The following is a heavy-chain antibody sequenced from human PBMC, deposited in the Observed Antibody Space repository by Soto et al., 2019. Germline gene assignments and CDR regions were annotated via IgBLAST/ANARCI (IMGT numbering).Heavy chain of an antibody. CDR1: GGSISGHY. Sequence: SETLSLTCTVSGGSISGHYWIWIRQPPGKGLEWIGYIFYSGSTNYNPSLKSRVTISVDTSNNQFSLNLYSVTAADTAVYYCARVGSSGWSPDYWGQGTLVTVS. CDR2: IFYSGST. D-gene: IGHD6-19*01. J-gene: IGHJ4*02. V-gene: IGHV4-59*11. CDR3: ARVGSSGWSPDY.